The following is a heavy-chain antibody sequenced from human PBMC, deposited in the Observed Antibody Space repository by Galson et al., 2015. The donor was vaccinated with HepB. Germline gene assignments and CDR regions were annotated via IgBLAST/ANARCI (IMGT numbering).Heavy chain of an antibody. CDR3: ARDSYSCRGCAFDI. CDR1: GFTFSNYW. D-gene: IGHD4-11*01. V-gene: IGHV3-7*03. CDR2: IKGDGSEK. J-gene: IGHJ3*02. Sequence: SLRLSCAASGFTFSNYWMSWVRQAPGKGLEWVVNIKGDGSEKFYVDSVKGRFTISRDNTKNSLYLQMNSLRAEDTAVYYCARDSYSCRGCAFDIWGQGTMVTVSS.